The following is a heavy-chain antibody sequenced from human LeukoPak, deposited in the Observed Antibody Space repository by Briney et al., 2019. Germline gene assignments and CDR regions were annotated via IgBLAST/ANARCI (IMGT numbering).Heavy chain of an antibody. CDR2: MNPNSGNT. CDR3: ARSVVTMVRGVLNWFDP. J-gene: IGHJ5*02. D-gene: IGHD3-10*01. V-gene: IGHV1-8*01. Sequence: ASVKVSCKASGYTFTSYDINWVRQATGQGLEWMGWMNPNSGNTGYAQKFQGRVTMTRNTSISTAYMELSSLRSDDTAVYYCARSVVTMVRGVLNWFDPWGQGTLVTVSS. CDR1: GYTFTSYD.